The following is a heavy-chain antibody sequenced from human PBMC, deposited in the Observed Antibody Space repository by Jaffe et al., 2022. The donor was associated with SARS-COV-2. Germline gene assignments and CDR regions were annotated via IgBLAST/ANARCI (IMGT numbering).Heavy chain of an antibody. J-gene: IGHJ6*03. CDR2: ISGSGGST. Sequence: EVQLVESGGGLVQPGGSLRLSCAASGFTFSSYAMSWVRQAPGKGLEWVSAISGSGGSTYYADSVKGRFTISRDNSKNTLYLQMNSLRAEDTAVYYCAKACRALRFYYYYYYMDVWGKGTTVTVSS. CDR3: AKACRALRFYYYYYYMDV. V-gene: IGHV3-23*04. CDR1: GFTFSSYA.